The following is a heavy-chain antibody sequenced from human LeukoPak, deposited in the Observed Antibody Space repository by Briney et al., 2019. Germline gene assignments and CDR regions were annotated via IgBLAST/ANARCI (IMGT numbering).Heavy chain of an antibody. D-gene: IGHD6-6*01. CDR3: ARAGSSEEYYYYYYMDV. Sequence: ASVTVSCKASGYTFTSYAISWVRQAPGQGLEWMGWISAYNGNTNYAQKLQGRVTMTTDTSTSTAYMELRSLRSDDTAVYYCARAGSSEEYYYYYYMDVWGKGTTVTVSS. V-gene: IGHV1-18*01. CDR1: GYTFTSYA. J-gene: IGHJ6*03. CDR2: ISAYNGNT.